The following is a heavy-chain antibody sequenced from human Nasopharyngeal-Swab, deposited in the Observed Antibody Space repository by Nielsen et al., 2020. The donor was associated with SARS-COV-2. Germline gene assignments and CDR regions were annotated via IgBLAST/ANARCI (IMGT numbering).Heavy chain of an antibody. Sequence: ESLKISSAASGFTFRSYAIRWVRQAPGKGLEWVSVISGSDHTTYYADSVKGRFTISRDNSKNTLFLQMSSLRDEDTAVYYCAKGGSLSGSWDWGQGTLVTVSS. CDR1: GFTFRSYA. CDR3: AKGGSLSGSWD. V-gene: IGHV3-23*01. D-gene: IGHD1-26*01. CDR2: ISGSDHTT. J-gene: IGHJ4*02.